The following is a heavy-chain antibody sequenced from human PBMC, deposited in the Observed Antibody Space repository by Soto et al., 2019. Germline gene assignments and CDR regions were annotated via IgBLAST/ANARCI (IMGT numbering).Heavy chain of an antibody. D-gene: IGHD3-3*01. CDR2: IYSSGST. CDR3: AREGTVLRFLEWFPRHPSFDP. CDR1: VGSISSYY. Sequence: PSETLSLTCTVSVGSISSYYWSWIRQPAGKGLDLIGRIYSSGSTNYNPSLKSRVTMSVDTSKNQFSLKLSSVTAADTAVYYCAREGTVLRFLEWFPRHPSFDPWGQGTMVTVSS. J-gene: IGHJ5*02. V-gene: IGHV4-4*07.